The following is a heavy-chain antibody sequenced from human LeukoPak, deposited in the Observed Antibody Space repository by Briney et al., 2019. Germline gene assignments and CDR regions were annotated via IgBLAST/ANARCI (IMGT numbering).Heavy chain of an antibody. V-gene: IGHV3-48*03. CDR3: ARYERGLKRDY. CDR1: GFTFSDFE. Sequence: GGSQRLSCAASGFTFSDFEMNWARQAPGEGMEWDSYISIAGDNIYYADSVKGRFTISRDNAKNSLYLQTNRLRAEDTAIYFCARYERGLKRDYWGQGTLVTVSS. D-gene: IGHD3-16*01. CDR2: ISIAGDNI. J-gene: IGHJ4*02.